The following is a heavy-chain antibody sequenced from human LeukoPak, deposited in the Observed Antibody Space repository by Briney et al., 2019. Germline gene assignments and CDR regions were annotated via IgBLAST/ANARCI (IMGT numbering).Heavy chain of an antibody. CDR2: IYYTGTT. D-gene: IGHD3-3*01. CDR3: ATMGDFGVILHTDF. CDR1: GTSMSSSRYY. J-gene: IGHJ3*01. V-gene: IGHV4-39*02. Sequence: SETPSLTCTVSGTSMSSSRYYRGWIRQPPGKGLEWIGSIYYTGTTYYNPSLKSRVTISVDTSQNHFSLKMSSVTAADTAVYYCATMGDFGVILHTDFWGQGTMVTVSS.